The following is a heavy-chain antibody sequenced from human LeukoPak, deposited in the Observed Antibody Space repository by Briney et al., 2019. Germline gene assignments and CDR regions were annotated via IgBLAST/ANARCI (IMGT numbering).Heavy chain of an antibody. V-gene: IGHV3-23*01. D-gene: IGHD3-10*01. Sequence: GGSLRLSCAASGFTFSNYAMSWVCQAPGKGLEWDSAISGSGGRTYYADSVKGRFTISRDNSKNTLYLQMNSLRAEDTAVYYCAKDRYYGSGSYYAYYYYGMDVWGQGTTVTVSS. CDR3: AKDRYYGSGSYYAYYYYGMDV. CDR1: GFTFSNYA. CDR2: ISGSGGRT. J-gene: IGHJ6*02.